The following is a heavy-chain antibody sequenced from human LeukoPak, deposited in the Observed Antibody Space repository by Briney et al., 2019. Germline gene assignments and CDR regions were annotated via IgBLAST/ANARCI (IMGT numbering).Heavy chain of an antibody. D-gene: IGHD4-11*01. CDR2: INSDGTST. CDR3: AKDLGRNDYS. V-gene: IGHV3-74*01. Sequence: SGGSLRLSCAASGFTFSSYWMHWVRQAPGKGPVWVSRINSDGTSTSYADSVKGRFTISRDNAKNTLYLQMNSLRVDDTAVYHCAKDLGRNDYSWGQGTLVTVSS. J-gene: IGHJ4*02. CDR1: GFTFSSYW.